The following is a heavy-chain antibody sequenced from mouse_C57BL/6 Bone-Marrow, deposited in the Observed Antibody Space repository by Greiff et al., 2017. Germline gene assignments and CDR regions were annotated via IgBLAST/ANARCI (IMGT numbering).Heavy chain of an antibody. CDR2: IRNKANNHAT. J-gene: IGHJ2*01. V-gene: IGHV6-6*01. CDR1: GFTFSDAW. Sequence: EVKLVESGGGLVQPGGSMKLSCAASGFTFSDAWMDWVRQSPEKGLEWVAEIRNKANNHATYYAESVKGRFTIARDDAKSSVYLQMNSSRAEDTGIYYCTRDGNYGFDYWGQGTTLTVSS. CDR3: TRDGNYGFDY. D-gene: IGHD2-1*01.